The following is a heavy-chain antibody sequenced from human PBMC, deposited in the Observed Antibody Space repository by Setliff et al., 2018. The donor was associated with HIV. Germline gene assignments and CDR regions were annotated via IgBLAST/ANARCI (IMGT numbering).Heavy chain of an antibody. CDR3: ARDRGEKGYFDS. D-gene: IGHD3-10*01. CDR1: GAPLSSYY. CDR2: IFYSGTT. Sequence: SETLSLTCTVSGAPLSSYYLNWIRQPPGKGLEWIGYIFYSGTTNYNPSLKSRVTMSVDASKNQFSLILASVTAADTAVYYCARDRGEKGYFDSWGHGALVTVSS. J-gene: IGHJ4*01. V-gene: IGHV4-59*12.